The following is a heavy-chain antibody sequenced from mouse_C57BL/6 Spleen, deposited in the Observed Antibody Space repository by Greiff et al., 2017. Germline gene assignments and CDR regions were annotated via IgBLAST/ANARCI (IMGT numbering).Heavy chain of an antibody. CDR2: IDPSDSAT. D-gene: IGHD2-1*01. CDR3: ARSRGNYDYFDY. Sequence: QVQLQQPGAELVRPGSSVKLSCTASGYTFTSYWMHWVQQRPIQGLEWIGNIDPSDSATHYNQKFKDKATLTVDKSSSTAYMQLSSLTSEDSAVYYCARSRGNYDYFDYWGKGTTLTVSS. V-gene: IGHV1-52*01. J-gene: IGHJ2*01. CDR1: GYTFTSYW.